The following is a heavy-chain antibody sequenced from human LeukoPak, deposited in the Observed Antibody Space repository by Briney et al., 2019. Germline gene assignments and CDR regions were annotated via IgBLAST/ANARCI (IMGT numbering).Heavy chain of an antibody. CDR2: ISSGSSTI. Sequence: GGSLRLSCVASGFTLSRYSMNWVRQAPGKGLEWVSYISSGSSTIYYADSVKGRFTISRDNAKNSLYLQMNSLRAEDTALYYCAKDILGVEATIDYWGQGTLVTASS. V-gene: IGHV3-48*01. CDR1: GFTLSRYS. CDR3: AKDILGVEATIDY. J-gene: IGHJ4*02. D-gene: IGHD1-26*01.